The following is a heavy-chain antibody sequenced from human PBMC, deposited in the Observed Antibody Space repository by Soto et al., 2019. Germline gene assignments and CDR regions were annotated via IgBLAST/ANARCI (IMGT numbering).Heavy chain of an antibody. D-gene: IGHD6-25*01. CDR2: MNPNSGNT. V-gene: IGHV1-8*01. J-gene: IGHJ4*02. Sequence: QVQLVQSGAEVKKPGASVKVSCKASGYTFTSYDINWVRQATGQGLEWMGWMNPNSGNTGYAQKFKGRVTMTRSTSISTADMELSSLRSEATAVYYCARERSLAADYWGQGTLVTVSS. CDR3: ARERSLAADY. CDR1: GYTFTSYD.